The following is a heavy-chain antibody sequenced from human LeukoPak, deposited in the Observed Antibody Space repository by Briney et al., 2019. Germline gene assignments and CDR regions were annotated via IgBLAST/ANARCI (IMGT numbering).Heavy chain of an antibody. CDR2: INGDGSST. CDR3: ARDKGYSIDQ. J-gene: IGHJ5*02. D-gene: IGHD5-18*01. Sequence: GGSLRLSCAASGFAFNTYWMHWVRQAPGTGLVWVSRINGDGSSTIYADFVKGRFTISRDNAKNTLYLQMNSLRAEETAIYYCARDKGYSIDQWGQGTLVTVSS. V-gene: IGHV3-74*01. CDR1: GFAFNTYW.